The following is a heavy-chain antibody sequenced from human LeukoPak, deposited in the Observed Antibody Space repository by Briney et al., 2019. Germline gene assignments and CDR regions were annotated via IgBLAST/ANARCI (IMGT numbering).Heavy chain of an antibody. J-gene: IGHJ5*02. D-gene: IGHD6-19*01. CDR2: MNHNSGNT. CDR1: GYTFSSYD. Sequence: GASVKVSCKASGYTFSSYDINWVRQATGQGLEWMGWMNHNSGNTGYAQKFQGRVTMTRDTSMSTAYMELSSLRSEDTAIYYCTRGSIAVPYNWFDPWGQGTLVTVSS. V-gene: IGHV1-8*01. CDR3: TRGSIAVPYNWFDP.